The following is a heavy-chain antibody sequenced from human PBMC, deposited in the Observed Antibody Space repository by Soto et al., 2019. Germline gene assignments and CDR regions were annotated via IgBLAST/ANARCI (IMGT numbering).Heavy chain of an antibody. Sequence: GPGPTLANPTQTLTLTCTFSGFSLSTSGVGVGWIRQPPGKALEWLALIYWNDDKRYSPSLKSRLTITKDTSKIQVVLTMTNMDPVDTATYYCARSRQWLVPYNWFDPWGQGTLVTVSS. J-gene: IGHJ5*02. CDR3: ARSRQWLVPYNWFDP. CDR2: IYWNDDK. V-gene: IGHV2-5*01. D-gene: IGHD6-19*01. CDR1: GFSLSTSGVG.